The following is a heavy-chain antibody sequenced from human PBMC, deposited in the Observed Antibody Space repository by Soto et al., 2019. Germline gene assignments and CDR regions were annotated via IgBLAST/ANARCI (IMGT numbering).Heavy chain of an antibody. J-gene: IGHJ4*02. CDR2: ISSGGTTI. Sequence: GGSLRLSCAASGFTFGDYEMIWVRQAPGKGLEWVSYISSGGTTIYYADSVKGRFTVSRDNARNSLYVQMNSLRAEDTAVYYCATLQRGYSYGSFDYWGQGTLVTVSS. V-gene: IGHV3-48*03. CDR1: GFTFGDYE. D-gene: IGHD5-18*01. CDR3: ATLQRGYSYGSFDY.